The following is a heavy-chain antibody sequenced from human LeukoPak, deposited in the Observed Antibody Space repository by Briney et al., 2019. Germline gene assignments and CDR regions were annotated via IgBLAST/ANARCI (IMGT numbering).Heavy chain of an antibody. V-gene: IGHV3-23*01. CDR1: GFTFSSYA. J-gene: IGHJ4*02. D-gene: IGHD2-15*01. Sequence: GGSLRLSCAASGFTFSSYAMSWVRQAPGKGLEWVSAISGSGGSTYYADPVKGRFTISRDNSKNTLYLQMNSLRAEDTAVYYCAKSGPGGSCCEIDYWGQGTLVTVSS. CDR3: AKSGPGGSCCEIDY. CDR2: ISGSGGST.